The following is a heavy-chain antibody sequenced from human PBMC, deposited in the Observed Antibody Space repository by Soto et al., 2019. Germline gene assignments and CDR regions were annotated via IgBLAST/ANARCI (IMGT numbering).Heavy chain of an antibody. CDR2: IDGSGGIT. V-gene: IGHV3-23*01. CDR1: GFTFGTTD. Sequence: HPWGSLRLSCAASGFTFGTTDMSWVRQAPGEGLEWVSTIDGSGGITYYADSVKGRFTISRDNSRNTVYLQMNRLRGDDTALYYCAKNSGWFNTWGQGALVTVSS. J-gene: IGHJ5*02. CDR3: AKNSGWFNT. D-gene: IGHD3-10*01.